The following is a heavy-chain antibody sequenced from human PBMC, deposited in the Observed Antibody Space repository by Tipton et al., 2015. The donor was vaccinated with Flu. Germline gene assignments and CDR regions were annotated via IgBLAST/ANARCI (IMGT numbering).Heavy chain of an antibody. Sequence: SLRLSCVASGFTSSSYWMHWVRQAPGKGLVWVSRISTDGSSTSYADSVKGRFTISRDNAKNTLYLQMTSLRIEDTAVYYCALSGGSIKWYGVGNWLDPWGQGTLVTVSS. V-gene: IGHV3-74*01. CDR2: ISTDGSST. D-gene: IGHD2-15*01. CDR3: ALSGGSIKWYGVGNWLDP. J-gene: IGHJ5*02. CDR1: GFTSSSYW.